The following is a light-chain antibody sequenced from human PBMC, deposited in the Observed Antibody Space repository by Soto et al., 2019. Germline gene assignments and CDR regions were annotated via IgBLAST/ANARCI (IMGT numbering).Light chain of an antibody. CDR1: QSDSRRY. CDR3: QLYAISWT. J-gene: IGKJ1*01. Sequence: EIVLTQSPGTLSLSPGERATLSCRASQSDSRRYLAWYQQKPGQAPRLLIHSTFRRDTGIPDRFSGSGSGTDFTLTISRLEPEAYAVYYRQLYAISWTFGPGTKVEIK. CDR2: STF. V-gene: IGKV3-20*01.